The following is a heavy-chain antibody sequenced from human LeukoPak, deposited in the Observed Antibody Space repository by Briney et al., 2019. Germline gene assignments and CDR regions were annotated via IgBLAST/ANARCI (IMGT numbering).Heavy chain of an antibody. Sequence: GRSLRLSCAASGFTFSSYGMHWVRQAPGKGLEWVAVISYDGSNKYYADSVKGRFTISRDNSKNTLYLQMNSLRAEDTAVYYCATMVRGVLWGQGTLVTVSS. CDR3: ATMVRGVL. V-gene: IGHV3-30*03. CDR2: ISYDGSNK. J-gene: IGHJ4*02. D-gene: IGHD3-10*01. CDR1: GFTFSSYG.